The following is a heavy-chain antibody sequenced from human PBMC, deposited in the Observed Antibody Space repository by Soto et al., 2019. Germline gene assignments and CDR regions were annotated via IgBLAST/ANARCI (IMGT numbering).Heavy chain of an antibody. V-gene: IGHV4-30-2*01. CDR3: ARSRSWDCLDF. Sequence: QLRLQESGSGLLKPSQTLSLTCAVSGGSVSSGDFSWCWIRQPPGKGLEWVGYIYHSGTTYYHPSLTRRLTISLDRSNNQFSLKLASVTAAASAVYFCARSRSWDCLDFWGQGALVTVS. CDR2: IYHSGTT. D-gene: IGHD2-21*01. CDR1: GGSVSSGDFS. J-gene: IGHJ3*01.